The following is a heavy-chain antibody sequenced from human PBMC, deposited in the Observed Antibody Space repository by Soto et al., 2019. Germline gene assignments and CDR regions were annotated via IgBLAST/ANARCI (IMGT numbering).Heavy chain of an antibody. Sequence: QVQLQESGPGLVKPSETLSLTCTVSGGSISSYYWSWIRQPPGKGLEWIGYIYYSGSTNYNPSLKSQVIISVDTSKNQCSLKLCSVTAADTAVYYCAREGTTVDSYYYYGMDVWGQGTTVTVSS. CDR1: GGSISSYY. V-gene: IGHV4-59*01. D-gene: IGHD1-1*01. CDR3: AREGTTVDSYYYYGMDV. CDR2: IYYSGST. J-gene: IGHJ6*02.